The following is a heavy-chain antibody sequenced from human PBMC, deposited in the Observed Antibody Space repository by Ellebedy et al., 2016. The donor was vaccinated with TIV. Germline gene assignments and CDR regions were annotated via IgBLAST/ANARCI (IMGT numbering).Heavy chain of an antibody. V-gene: IGHV3-7*01. CDR1: GFNFRSYW. CDR3: VRRGSYGDYAVQINSWFDT. Sequence: GESLKISCAASGFNFRSYWMSWVRQAPGKGLEWVANIYQDGGVQYYVDSVKGRFTISRDSADNSLFLQMNSLRADDTAVYYCVRRGSYGDYAVQINSWFDTWGRGTLVAVSS. D-gene: IGHD4-17*01. J-gene: IGHJ5*02. CDR2: IYQDGGVQ.